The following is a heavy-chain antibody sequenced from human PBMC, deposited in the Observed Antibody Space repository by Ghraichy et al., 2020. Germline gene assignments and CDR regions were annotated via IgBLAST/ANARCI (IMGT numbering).Heavy chain of an antibody. CDR2: ISRSGNMI. D-gene: IGHD4-23*01. CDR1: GFTFSDYY. Sequence: LSLTCAASGFTFSDYYMSWIRQAPGKGLEWVSYISRSGNMIYYADSVKGRFTMSGDNAKNSLYLQMNSLRVEDTAVYYCARAGGKGGDYYYGMDVWGQGTTLTVSS. CDR3: ARAGGKGGDYYYGMDV. V-gene: IGHV3-11*01. J-gene: IGHJ6*02.